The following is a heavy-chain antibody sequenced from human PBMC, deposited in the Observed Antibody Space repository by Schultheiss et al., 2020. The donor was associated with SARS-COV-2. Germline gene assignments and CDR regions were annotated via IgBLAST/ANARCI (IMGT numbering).Heavy chain of an antibody. CDR2: IIPIFGIA. J-gene: IGHJ4*02. CDR1: GYTFTSYD. V-gene: IGHV1-69*13. D-gene: IGHD3-16*02. CDR3: ATSLFGGVIVNFDY. Sequence: SVKVSCKASGYTFTSYDINWVRQATGQGLEWMGRIIPIFGIANYAQKFQGRVTITADESTSTAYMELSSLRSEDTAVYYCATSLFGGVIVNFDYWGQGTLVTVSS.